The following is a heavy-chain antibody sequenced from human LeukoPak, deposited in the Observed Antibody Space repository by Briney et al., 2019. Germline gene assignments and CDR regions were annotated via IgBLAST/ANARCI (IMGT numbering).Heavy chain of an antibody. CDR3: ARDRRGYSGYDYQRGDKRHYTYWFDP. D-gene: IGHD5-12*01. V-gene: IGHV3-30*04. J-gene: IGHJ5*02. CDR1: GFTFSSYA. Sequence: PGGSLRLSCAASGFTFSSYAMHWVRQAPGKGLEWVAVISYDGSNKYYADSVKGRFTISRDNSKNTLYLQMNSLRAEDTAVYYCARDRRGYSGYDYQRGDKRHYTYWFDPWGQGTLVTVSS. CDR2: ISYDGSNK.